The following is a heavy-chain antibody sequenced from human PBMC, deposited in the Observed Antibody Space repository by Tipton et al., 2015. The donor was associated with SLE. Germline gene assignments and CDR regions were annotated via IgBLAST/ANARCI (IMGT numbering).Heavy chain of an antibody. D-gene: IGHD3-3*01. CDR2: SYGALTKT. CDR1: GFDLGAYA. J-gene: IGHJ6*03. V-gene: IGHV3-23*03. CDR3: ARRRGDTIFGVGDTYYPFYYMDV. Sequence: GSLRLSCDASGFDLGAYAMSWVRQAPGRGLEWVSFSYGALTKTNYADSVKGRFTISSVDLQNTLYLQMNSLRVEDSATYYCARRRGDTIFGVGDTYYPFYYMDVWGRRTTVTVSS.